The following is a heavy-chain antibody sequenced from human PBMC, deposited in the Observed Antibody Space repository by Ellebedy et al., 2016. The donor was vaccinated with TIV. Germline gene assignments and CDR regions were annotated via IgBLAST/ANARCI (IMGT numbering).Heavy chain of an antibody. CDR2: INHSGST. D-gene: IGHD2-21*01. V-gene: IGHV4-34*01. CDR1: GGSFSGYY. J-gene: IGHJ4*01. Sequence: GSLRLXXAVYGGSFSGYYWSWIRQPPGKGLEWIGEINHSGSTNYNPSLKSRVTISVDTSKNQFSLKLSSVTAADTAVYYCARHGGQGARYCALDYWGPGTLVTVSS. CDR3: ARHGGQGARYCALDY.